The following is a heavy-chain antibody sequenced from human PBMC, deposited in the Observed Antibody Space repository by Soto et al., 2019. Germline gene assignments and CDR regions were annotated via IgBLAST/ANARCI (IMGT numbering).Heavy chain of an antibody. J-gene: IGHJ6*02. CDR1: GGSISSSSYY. CDR2: IYYSGST. CDR3: ATRTDYYYGSGSLGGMDV. Sequence: SETLSLTCTVSGGSISSSSYYWSWIRQLPGKGLEWIGYIYYSGSTYYNPSLKSRVTISVDTSKNQFSLKLNSVTAADTAVYYCATRTDYYYGSGSLGGMDVWGQGTTVTVSS. V-gene: IGHV4-31*03. D-gene: IGHD3-10*01.